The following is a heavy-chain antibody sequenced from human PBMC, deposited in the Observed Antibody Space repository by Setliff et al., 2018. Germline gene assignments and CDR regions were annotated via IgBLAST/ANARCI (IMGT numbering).Heavy chain of an antibody. V-gene: IGHV3-30*02. CDR3: ARGGAWDAHYYDSSGSGGSDY. Sequence: GGSLSLSCAASGFMFSTYGMHWVRQAPGKGLEWVAYIRSDGSNKYYTDLVKGRFSITRDNSKNSLYLQMNSLRAEDTAFYYCARGGAWDAHYYDSSGSGGSDYWGQGILVTVSS. CDR1: GFMFSTYG. CDR2: IRSDGSNK. J-gene: IGHJ4*02. D-gene: IGHD3-22*01.